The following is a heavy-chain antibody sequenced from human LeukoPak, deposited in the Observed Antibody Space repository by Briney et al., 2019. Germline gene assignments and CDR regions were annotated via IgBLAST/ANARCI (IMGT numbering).Heavy chain of an antibody. CDR3: ARGRGLTGSYYFDY. V-gene: IGHV4-34*01. J-gene: IGHJ4*02. Sequence: SVTLSLTYAVYGASFSGYYWSWIRQPPGKGLEWIGEIKHSGSTNYNPSLKSRVTISVDPSKNQFSLKLSSVTAADTAVYYSARGRGLTGSYYFDYWGQGTLVTVSS. D-gene: IGHD3-9*01. CDR1: GASFSGYY. CDR2: IKHSGST.